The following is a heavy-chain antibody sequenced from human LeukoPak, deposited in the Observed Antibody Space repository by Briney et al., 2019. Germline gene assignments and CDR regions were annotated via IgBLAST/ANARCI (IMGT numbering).Heavy chain of an antibody. CDR1: GYSFITYW. J-gene: IGHJ4*02. V-gene: IGHV5-51*01. CDR2: IYPGDSES. Sequence: GESLKISCKGSGYSFITYWIGWVRQMPGKGLEWMGIIYPGDSESRYSPSFQGQVTISADKSISTAYLQWSSLKASDTAMYYCASASKWFGELFPYFDYWGQGTPVTVSS. D-gene: IGHD3-10*01. CDR3: ASASKWFGELFPYFDY.